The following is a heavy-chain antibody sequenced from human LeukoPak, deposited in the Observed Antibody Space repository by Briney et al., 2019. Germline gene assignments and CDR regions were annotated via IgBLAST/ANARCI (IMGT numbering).Heavy chain of an antibody. CDR2: IYHSGST. Sequence: PSETLSLTCTVSGYSISSGYYWGWIRQPPGKGLEWIGSIYHSGSTYYNPSLKSRVTISVDTSKNQFSLKLSSVTAADTAVYYCARAPYSSSSHFDLWGRGTLVTVSS. D-gene: IGHD6-13*01. CDR3: ARAPYSSSSHFDL. V-gene: IGHV4-38-2*02. J-gene: IGHJ2*01. CDR1: GYSISSGYY.